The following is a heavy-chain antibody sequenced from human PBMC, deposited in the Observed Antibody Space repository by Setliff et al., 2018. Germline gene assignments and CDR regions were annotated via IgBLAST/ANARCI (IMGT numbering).Heavy chain of an antibody. CDR2: INHRGFT. CDR3: ARGRNIAARLLDS. V-gene: IGHV4-34*01. D-gene: IGHD6-6*01. CDR1: GESFDNHY. Sequence: SETLSLTCAVYGESFDNHYWTWIRQPPGERLEWIGEINHRGFTDYKPSLKGRLTMSVDTSRNQFSLKLISMSAADTAVYFCARGRNIAARLLDSWGQGALVTVSS. J-gene: IGHJ4*02.